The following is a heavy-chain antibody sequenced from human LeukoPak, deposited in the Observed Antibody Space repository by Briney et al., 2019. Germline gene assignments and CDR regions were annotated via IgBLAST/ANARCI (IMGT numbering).Heavy chain of an antibody. Sequence: ASVKVSCKASGYIFTSYYMYWVRQIPGQGLEWMGTINPSGGSTNYAQNFQGRVIMTRDTSTSTLYMELSSLRSEDTAEYYCARGSTPCSSNWNYFDYWGQGTLVTVSS. J-gene: IGHJ4*02. CDR2: INPSGGST. V-gene: IGHV1-46*01. D-gene: IGHD1-1*01. CDR3: ARGSTPCSSNWNYFDY. CDR1: GYIFTSYY.